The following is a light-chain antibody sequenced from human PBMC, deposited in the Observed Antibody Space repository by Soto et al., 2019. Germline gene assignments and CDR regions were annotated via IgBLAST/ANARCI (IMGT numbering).Light chain of an antibody. J-gene: IGKJ1*01. CDR3: QQCYGMPWT. Sequence: IHLSQPPSSLSGPLGERVTITCRASQRLSSYLAWYQQRPGKAPKLLIYAASNLESGVPSRFSGSGSGTEFTLTISSLQSEDFATYYCQQCYGMPWTFGQGTKVDIK. CDR2: AAS. CDR1: QRLSSY. V-gene: IGKV1-9*01.